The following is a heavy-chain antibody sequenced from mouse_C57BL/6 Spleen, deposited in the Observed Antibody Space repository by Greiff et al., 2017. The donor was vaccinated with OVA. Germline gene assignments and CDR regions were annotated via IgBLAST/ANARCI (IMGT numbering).Heavy chain of an antibody. D-gene: IGHD2-1*01. J-gene: IGHJ2*01. CDR3: ARVPFYYGKEDPYFDY. CDR2: ISSGSSTI. CDR1: GFTFSDYG. V-gene: IGHV5-17*01. Sequence: EVQLVESGGGLVKPGGSLKLSCAASGFTFSDYGMHWVRQAPEKGLEWVAYISSGSSTIYYADTVKGRCTISRDNAKNTLFLQMTSLRSEDTAMYYCARVPFYYGKEDPYFDYWGQGTTLTVSS.